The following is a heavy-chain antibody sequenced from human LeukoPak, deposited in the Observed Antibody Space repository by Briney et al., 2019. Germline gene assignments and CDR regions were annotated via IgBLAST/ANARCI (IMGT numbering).Heavy chain of an antibody. CDR3: ARRLRQAQWAYYGSGSYPFDY. V-gene: IGHV4-34*01. Sequence: SETLSLTCAVYGGSFSGYYWSWIRQPPGKGLEWIGEINHSGSTNYNPSLKSRVTISVDTSKNQFSLKLSSVTAADTAVYYCARRLRQAQWAYYGSGSYPFDYWGQGTLGTVPS. CDR1: GGSFSGYY. CDR2: INHSGST. D-gene: IGHD3-10*01. J-gene: IGHJ4*02.